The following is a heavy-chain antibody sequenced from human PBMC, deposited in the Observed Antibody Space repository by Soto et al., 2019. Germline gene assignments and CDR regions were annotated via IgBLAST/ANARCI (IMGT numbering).Heavy chain of an antibody. V-gene: IGHV3-23*01. J-gene: IGHJ5*02. D-gene: IGHD6-19*01. CDR2: INGSGAST. CDR1: GFTFSSYA. CDR3: AKRGVAVAGNWFDP. Sequence: PGGSLRLSCAASGFTFSSYAMSWVRQAPGKGLEWVSAINGSGASTYYADSVKGRFTISIDNSKNTLYLKMISLRAEDTALYYCAKRGVAVAGNWFDPWGQGTLVTVSS.